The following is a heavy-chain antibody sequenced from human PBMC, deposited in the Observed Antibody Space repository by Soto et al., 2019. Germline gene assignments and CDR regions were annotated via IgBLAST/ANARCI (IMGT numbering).Heavy chain of an antibody. CDR3: ARDPLTTVTNFRYYYYGMDV. CDR1: GYTFTSYG. D-gene: IGHD4-4*01. J-gene: IGHJ6*02. V-gene: IGHV1-18*04. Sequence: ASVKVSCKASGYTFTSYGISWVRQAPGQGLEWMGWISAYNGNTNYAQKPQGRVTMTTDTSTSTAYMELRSLRSDDTAVYYCARDPLTTVTNFRYYYYGMDVWGQGTTVTVSS. CDR2: ISAYNGNT.